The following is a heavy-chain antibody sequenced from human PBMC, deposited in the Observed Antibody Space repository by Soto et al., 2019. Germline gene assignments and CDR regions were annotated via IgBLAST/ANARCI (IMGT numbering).Heavy chain of an antibody. CDR3: ARVGGFGRFLEWLLVY. V-gene: IGHV1-18*01. D-gene: IGHD3-3*01. CDR2: ISAYNGNT. J-gene: IGHJ4*02. CDR1: GYTFTSYG. Sequence: ASVKVSCKASGYTFTSYGISWVRQAPGQGLEWMGWISAYNGNTNYAQKLQGRVTMTTDTSTSTAYMELRSLRSDDTAVYHCARVGGFGRFLEWLLVYWGQGTMVTVYS.